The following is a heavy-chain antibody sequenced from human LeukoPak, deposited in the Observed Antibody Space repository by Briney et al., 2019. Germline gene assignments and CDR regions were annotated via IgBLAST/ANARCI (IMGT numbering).Heavy chain of an antibody. V-gene: IGHV4-39*01. D-gene: IGHD6-13*01. CDR3: ARGIAAALD. Sequence: SETLSLTCTVSGGSISTSSYYWGWIRQPPGKGLEWIGNIHNSESTYYNPSLKSRVTMSVDTSKNQFSLKLSSVTAADTAVYYCARGIAAALDWGQGTLVTVSS. CDR1: GGSISTSSYY. CDR2: IHNSEST. J-gene: IGHJ4*02.